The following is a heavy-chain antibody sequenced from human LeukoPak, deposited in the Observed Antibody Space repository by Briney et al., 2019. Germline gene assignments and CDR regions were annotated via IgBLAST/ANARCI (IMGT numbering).Heavy chain of an antibody. CDR2: ISSSGSTI. CDR3: ARDGDTMVRGVYYYYGMDV. D-gene: IGHD3-10*01. J-gene: IGHJ6*04. Sequence: PGGSLRLSCAASGSTFSSYEMNWVRQAPGKGLEWVSYISSSGSTIYYADSVKGRFTISRDNAKNSLYLQMNGLRAEDTAVYYCARDGDTMVRGVYYYYGMDVWGKGTTVTVSS. V-gene: IGHV3-48*03. CDR1: GSTFSSYE.